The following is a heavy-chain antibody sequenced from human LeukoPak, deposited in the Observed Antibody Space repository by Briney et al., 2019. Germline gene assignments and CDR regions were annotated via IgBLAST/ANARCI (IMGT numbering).Heavy chain of an antibody. D-gene: IGHD2-2*01. V-gene: IGHV4-59*01. CDR3: ARVDIVVVPAAMGFDP. Sequence: SETLSLTCTVSGGSISSYYWSWTRQPPGKGLEWIGYIYYSGSTNYNPSLKSRVTISVDTSKNQFSLKLSSVTAADTAVYYCARVDIVVVPAAMGFDPWGQGTLVTVSS. CDR1: GGSISSYY. CDR2: IYYSGST. J-gene: IGHJ5*02.